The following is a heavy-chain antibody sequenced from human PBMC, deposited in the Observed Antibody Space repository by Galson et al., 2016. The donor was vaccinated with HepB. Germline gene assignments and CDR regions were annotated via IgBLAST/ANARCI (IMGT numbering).Heavy chain of an antibody. CDR2: ISYSGSP. J-gene: IGHJ5*02. CDR3: ARGPTTTVEENWFDP. Sequence: TLSLTCTVSGGSISTGNYYWSWIRQHPGKGLEWIGYISYSGSPYSNPSLKSRLTISVDTSKNQFSLRLTSVTAADTAGYFCARGPTTTVEENWFDPWGQGTLVTVSS. V-gene: IGHV4-31*03. CDR1: GGSISTGNYY. D-gene: IGHD4-11*01.